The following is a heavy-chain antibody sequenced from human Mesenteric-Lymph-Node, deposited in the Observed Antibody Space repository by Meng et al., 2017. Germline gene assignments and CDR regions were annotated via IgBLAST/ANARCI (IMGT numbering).Heavy chain of an antibody. CDR2: MSDGGVGV. J-gene: IGHJ4*02. V-gene: IGHV3-23*01. D-gene: IGHD5-24*01. Sequence: GESLKISWVGSGFTFRNYAMNWVRQAPGQGLECVAGMSDGGVGVHYTESVKGRFTISRDTSRNTLYLQMNSLRAEDTAVYYCAKRQRDGYNSPFDYWGQGTLVTVSS. CDR3: AKRQRDGYNSPFDY. CDR1: GFTFRNYA.